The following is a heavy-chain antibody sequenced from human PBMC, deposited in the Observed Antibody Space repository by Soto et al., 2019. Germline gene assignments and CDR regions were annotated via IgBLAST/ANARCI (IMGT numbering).Heavy chain of an antibody. CDR3: ARDGGSPGNYYSASDW. V-gene: IGHV3-30*04. CDR1: RLTYSSYA. CDR2: ISPDGSDT. Sequence: GGTLRLSFSGSRLTYSSYAMHWVRQAPGKGLEWVSVISPDGSDTFYAESVKGRFTISRDNSKNTMYVQMNSLRPEDTAIYYCARDGGSPGNYYSASDWWGKGTMCSVSS. J-gene: IGHJ3*01. D-gene: IGHD1-26*01.